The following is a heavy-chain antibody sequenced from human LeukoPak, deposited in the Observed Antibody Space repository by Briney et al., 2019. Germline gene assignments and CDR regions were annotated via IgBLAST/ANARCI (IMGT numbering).Heavy chain of an antibody. J-gene: IGHJ4*02. D-gene: IGHD3-9*01. CDR2: ISSSSSTI. CDR1: GFTFSSYS. Sequence: PGGSLRLSCAASGFTFSSYSMNWVRQAPGKGLEWVSYISSSSSTIYYADSVKGRFTISRDNAKNSLYLQMNSLRDEDTAVYYCAKDNNYDILTGYDYWGQGTLVAVSS. V-gene: IGHV3-48*02. CDR3: AKDNNYDILTGYDY.